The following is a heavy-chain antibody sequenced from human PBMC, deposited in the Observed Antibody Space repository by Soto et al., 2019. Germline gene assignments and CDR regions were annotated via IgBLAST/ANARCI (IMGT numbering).Heavy chain of an antibody. V-gene: IGHV4-59*01. CDR2: IYDSGNS. J-gene: IGHJ2*01. CDR1: GGSISVYY. CDR3: ARVSSGWYKIKGWHFDL. D-gene: IGHD6-19*01. Sequence: QVQLQESGPGLVKHSETLSLNCTVSGGSISVYYWSWIRLPPGQGLEWIGYIYDSGNSNYNPSFKSRVTISEDTSNNQFSLKLTSVTAADTAVYYCARVSSGWYKIKGWHFDLWGRGTLVTVSS.